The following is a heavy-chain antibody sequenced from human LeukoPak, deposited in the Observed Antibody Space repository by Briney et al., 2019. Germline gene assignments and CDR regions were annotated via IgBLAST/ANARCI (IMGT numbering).Heavy chain of an antibody. V-gene: IGHV3-48*01. Sequence: GGSLRLSCAASGFAFSGYSTNWVRQAPGKGLEWISYIGSGSDTIYYGDSVKGRFTVSRDNANNFLHLQVSSLRAEDTAVYYCARQTYPWAFDVWGQGTMVIVSS. J-gene: IGHJ3*01. CDR1: GFAFSGYS. CDR3: ARQTYPWAFDV. CDR2: IGSGSDTI. D-gene: IGHD2-21*01.